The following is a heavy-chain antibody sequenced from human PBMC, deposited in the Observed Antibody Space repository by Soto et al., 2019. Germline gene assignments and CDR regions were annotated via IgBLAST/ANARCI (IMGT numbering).Heavy chain of an antibody. Sequence: LRLSFAASGXTFSTYWMHWVRRPPGKGLVWVARITSDGSSTTYADSVKGRFTISRDNGKNTLYLQMNSLRAGDTAVYYCVRHFDKWGQGTLVTVSS. CDR2: ITSDGSST. J-gene: IGHJ4*02. V-gene: IGHV3-74*01. CDR1: GXTFSTYW. CDR3: VRHFDK.